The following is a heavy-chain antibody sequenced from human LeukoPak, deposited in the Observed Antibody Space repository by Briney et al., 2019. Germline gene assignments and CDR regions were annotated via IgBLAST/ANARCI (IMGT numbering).Heavy chain of an antibody. Sequence: SQTLSLTCTVSGGSISSRGGYYWSWIRQHPGKGLEWIGYIDYSGSSNYNPSLRGRVTISVDTSRNQLSLRLTSVTAADTAVYYCAREEWELFYFDYWGQGTLVTVSS. CDR1: GGSISSRGGYY. D-gene: IGHD3-10*01. V-gene: IGHV4-31*03. CDR2: IDYSGSS. CDR3: AREEWELFYFDY. J-gene: IGHJ4*02.